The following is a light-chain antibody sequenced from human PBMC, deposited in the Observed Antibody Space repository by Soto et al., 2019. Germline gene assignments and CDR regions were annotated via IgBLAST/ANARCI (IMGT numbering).Light chain of an antibody. CDR3: QHYGRSPIT. Sequence: EILLTQSPATLAVSPGERATLSCRASQSVSSSYLAWYQHKPGQAPGLLISGASSRATGIPDRFSGSGSATDFTLTISRLEPEDFALYYCQHYGRSPITFGQGTRLEIK. V-gene: IGKV3-20*01. J-gene: IGKJ5*01. CDR1: QSVSSSY. CDR2: GAS.